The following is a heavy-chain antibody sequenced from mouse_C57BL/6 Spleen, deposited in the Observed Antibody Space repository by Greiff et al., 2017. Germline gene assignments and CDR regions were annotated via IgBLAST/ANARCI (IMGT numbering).Heavy chain of an antibody. Sequence: DVKLVESGGGLVKPGGSLKLSCAASGFTFSDYGMHWVRQAPEKGLEWVAYISSGSSTIYYADTVKGRFTISRDNAKNTLFLQMTSLRSEDTAMYYSARGPYYSNYRYFDYWGQGTTLTVSS. CDR2: ISSGSSTI. D-gene: IGHD2-5*01. J-gene: IGHJ2*01. V-gene: IGHV5-17*01. CDR1: GFTFSDYG. CDR3: ARGPYYSNYRYFDY.